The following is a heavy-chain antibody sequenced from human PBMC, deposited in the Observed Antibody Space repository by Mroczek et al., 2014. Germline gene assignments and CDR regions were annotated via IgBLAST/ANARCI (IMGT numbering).Heavy chain of an antibody. Sequence: VQLVQSGGGLVQPGRSLRLSCAASGFTFDDYAMHWVRQAPGKGLEWVSGISWNSGSIGYADSVKGRFTISRDNAKNSLYLQMNSLRAEDTALYYCAKDRRVGSNYGYYYYYMDVWGKGTTVTVPS. CDR1: GFTFDDYA. V-gene: IGHV3-9*01. CDR2: ISWNSGSI. J-gene: IGHJ6*03. D-gene: IGHD4-11*01. CDR3: AKDRRVGSNYGYYYYYMDV.